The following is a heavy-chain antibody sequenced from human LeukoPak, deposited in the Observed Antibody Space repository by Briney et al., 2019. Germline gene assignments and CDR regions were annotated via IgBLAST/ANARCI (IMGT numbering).Heavy chain of an antibody. J-gene: IGHJ4*02. D-gene: IGHD5-18*01. V-gene: IGHV1-18*01. Sequence: ASVKVSCKTSVYTFASYGISWVRQAPGQGLDWMGWISAYNGNTNYAQKFQSRVTMTTGTSTSTAYMELRSLRSDDTAVYYCARDRVFVDTAIVSPIQYFDYWGQGTLVTVSS. CDR1: VYTFASYG. CDR2: ISAYNGNT. CDR3: ARDRVFVDTAIVSPIQYFDY.